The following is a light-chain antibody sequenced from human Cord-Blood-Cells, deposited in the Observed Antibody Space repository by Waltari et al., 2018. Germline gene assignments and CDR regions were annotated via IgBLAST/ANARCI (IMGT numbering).Light chain of an antibody. J-gene: IGLJ3*02. CDR1: SSYVGSYNL. Sequence: QSALTQPASVSGSPGQSITIPCTGTSSYVGSYNLVSWYQQHPGKAPQLMIYEGSKRPSGVSNRFSGSKSGNTASLTISGLQAEDEADYYCCSYAGSSTWVFGGGTKLTVL. V-gene: IGLV2-23*01. CDR2: EGS. CDR3: CSYAGSSTWV.